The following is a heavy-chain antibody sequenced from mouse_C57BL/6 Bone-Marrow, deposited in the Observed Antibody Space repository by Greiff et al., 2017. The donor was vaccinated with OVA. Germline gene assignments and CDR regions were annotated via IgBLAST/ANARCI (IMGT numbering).Heavy chain of an antibody. CDR3: ATKAGNDYDGYFDV. CDR1: GYAFTNYL. J-gene: IGHJ1*03. D-gene: IGHD2-4*01. V-gene: IGHV1-54*01. Sequence: QVQLQQSGAELVRPGTSVKVSCKASGYAFTNYLIEWVKQRPGQGLEWIGVINPGSGGTNYNEKFKGKATLTADKSSSTAYMQLSSLTSEDSAVYFCATKAGNDYDGYFDVWGTGTTVTVSS. CDR2: INPGSGGT.